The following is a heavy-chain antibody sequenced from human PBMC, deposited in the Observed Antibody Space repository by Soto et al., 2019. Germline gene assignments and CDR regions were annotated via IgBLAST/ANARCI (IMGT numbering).Heavy chain of an antibody. D-gene: IGHD3-3*01. Sequence: SETLSLTCAVYGGSFSGYYWSWIRQPPGKGLEWIGEINHSGSTNYNPSLKSRVTISVDTSKNQFSLKLSSVTAADTAVYYCARNGSYYDFWSGYYFGGGMDVWGQGTTVTSP. J-gene: IGHJ6*02. CDR3: ARNGSYYDFWSGYYFGGGMDV. CDR2: INHSGST. V-gene: IGHV4-34*01. CDR1: GGSFSGYY.